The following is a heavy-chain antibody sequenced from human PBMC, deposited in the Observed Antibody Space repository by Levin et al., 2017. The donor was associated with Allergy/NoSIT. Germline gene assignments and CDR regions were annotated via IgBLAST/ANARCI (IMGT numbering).Heavy chain of an antibody. Sequence: GESLKISCAASGFTFSSYAMSWVRQAPGKGLEWVSAISGSGGSTYYADSVKGRFTISRDNSKNTLYLQMNSLRAEDTAVYYCAYLNLMWGIAVAQADWFDPWGQGTLVTVSS. D-gene: IGHD6-19*01. V-gene: IGHV3-23*01. CDR1: GFTFSSYA. CDR3: AYLNLMWGIAVAQADWFDP. CDR2: ISGSGGST. J-gene: IGHJ5*02.